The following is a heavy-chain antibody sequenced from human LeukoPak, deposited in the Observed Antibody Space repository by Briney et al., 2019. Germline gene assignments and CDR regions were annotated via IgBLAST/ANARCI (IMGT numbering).Heavy chain of an antibody. CDR3: ARHGPRGLRYFDWLLDY. Sequence: SETLSPTCDVSGYSISSGYYWGWIRQPPGKGLEWIGNIYYSDSTYYNPSLRGRATISVDTSKNQFSLKLTSVTAADTAVYYCARHGPRGLRYFDWLLDYWSQGTLVTVSS. D-gene: IGHD3-9*01. J-gene: IGHJ4*02. CDR1: GYSISSGYY. CDR2: IYYSDST. V-gene: IGHV4-38-2*01.